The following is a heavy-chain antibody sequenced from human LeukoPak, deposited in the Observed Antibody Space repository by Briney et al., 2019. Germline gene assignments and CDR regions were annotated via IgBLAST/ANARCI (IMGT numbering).Heavy chain of an antibody. J-gene: IGHJ4*02. CDR3: ARGGYGDGEDYFDY. V-gene: IGHV3-21*01. Sequence: GGSLRLSCAASGFTFSSYSMTWVRQAPVKGLEWVSSISSSSSYIYYADSVKGRFTISRDNAKNSLYLQMNSLRAEDTAVYYCARGGYGDGEDYFDYWGQGTLVTVSS. CDR2: ISSSSSYI. CDR1: GFTFSSYS. D-gene: IGHD4-17*01.